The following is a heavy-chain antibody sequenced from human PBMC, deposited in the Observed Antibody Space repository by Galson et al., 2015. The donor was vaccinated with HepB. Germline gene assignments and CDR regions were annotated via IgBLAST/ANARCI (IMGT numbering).Heavy chain of an antibody. CDR2: IDWDDDK. CDR3: ARIHQAVAGTAPGSLDY. D-gene: IGHD6-19*01. Sequence: PALVKPTQTLTLTCTFSGFSLSTSGMCVSWIRQPPGKALEWLARIDWDDDKYYSTSLKTRLTISKDTSKNQVVLTMTNMDPVDTATYYCARIHQAVAGTAPGSLDYWGQGTLVTVSS. CDR1: GFSLSTSGMC. V-gene: IGHV2-70*11. J-gene: IGHJ4*02.